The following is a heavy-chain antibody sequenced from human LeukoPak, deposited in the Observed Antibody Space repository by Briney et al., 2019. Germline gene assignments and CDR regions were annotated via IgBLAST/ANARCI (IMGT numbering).Heavy chain of an antibody. CDR2: ISSNGGST. CDR3: ARDLQRMIVVVNDAFDI. CDR1: GVTFRSYV. V-gene: IGHV3-64*01. J-gene: IGHJ3*02. Sequence: GGSLRLSCAASGVTFRSYVMNWVRQAPGKGLEYVSVISSNGGSTYYANSVKGRFTISRDNSKNTLYLQMNSLRAEDTAVYYCARDLQRMIVVVNDAFDIWGQGTMVTVSS. D-gene: IGHD3-22*01.